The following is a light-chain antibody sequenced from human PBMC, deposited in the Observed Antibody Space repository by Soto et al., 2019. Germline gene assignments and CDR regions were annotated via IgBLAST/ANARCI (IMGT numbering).Light chain of an antibody. Sequence: QSALTQPPSVSAAPGQKVTISCSGSSSNIGTHRVSWYRQLPGTAPILLIYDSNRRPSGIPDRFSGSKSGTSATLGITGLQTGDEADYYCGTWDTSLSAGVFGGGTKLTVL. J-gene: IGLJ3*02. CDR3: GTWDTSLSAGV. V-gene: IGLV1-51*01. CDR1: SSNIGTHR. CDR2: DSN.